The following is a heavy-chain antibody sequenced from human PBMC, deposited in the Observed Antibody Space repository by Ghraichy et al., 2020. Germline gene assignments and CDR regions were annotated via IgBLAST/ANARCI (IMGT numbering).Heavy chain of an antibody. D-gene: IGHD3-22*01. CDR2: IKQDGSEK. CDR3: ARDLYDSSGYRDY. Sequence: GGSLRLSCAASGFTFSSYWMSWVRQAPGKGLEWLANIKQDGSEKYYVDSVKGRFTISRDNAKNSLYLQMNSLRAEDTAVYYCARDLYDSSGYRDYWGQGTLVTVSS. J-gene: IGHJ4*02. V-gene: IGHV3-7*03. CDR1: GFTFSSYW.